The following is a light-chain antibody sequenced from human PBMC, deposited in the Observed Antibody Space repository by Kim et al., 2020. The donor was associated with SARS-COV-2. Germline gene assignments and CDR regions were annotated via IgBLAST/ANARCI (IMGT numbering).Light chain of an antibody. CDR1: QSLLHSNGYNY. V-gene: IGKV2-28*01. CDR3: MQALQAPWT. CDR2: LGS. J-gene: IGKJ1*01. Sequence: DIVMTQSPLSLPVTPGEPASISCRSSQSLLHSNGYNYLDWYLQKPGQYQQLLIYLGSNRASGVPDRFSGRGSGTDFTLKISRVEAXXFVVYYRMQALQAPWTFGQGTKGDIK.